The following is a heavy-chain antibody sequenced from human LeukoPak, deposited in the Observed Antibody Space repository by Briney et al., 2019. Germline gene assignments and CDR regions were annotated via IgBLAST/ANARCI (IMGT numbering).Heavy chain of an antibody. CDR3: ARDGRSDSSGWYVHYYGMDV. CDR1: GYTFTSYG. V-gene: IGHV1-18*01. CDR2: ISAYNGNT. J-gene: IGHJ6*02. Sequence: GASVKVSCKASGYTFTSYGISWVRQAPGQGLEWMGWISAYNGNTNYAQKLQGRVTMTTDTPTSTAYMELGSLRSDDTAVYYCARDGRSDSSGWYVHYYGMDVWGQGTTVTVSS. D-gene: IGHD6-19*01.